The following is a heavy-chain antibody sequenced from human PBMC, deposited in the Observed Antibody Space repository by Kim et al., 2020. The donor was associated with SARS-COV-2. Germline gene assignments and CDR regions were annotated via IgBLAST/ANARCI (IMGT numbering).Heavy chain of an antibody. CDR2: IYSGGST. J-gene: IGHJ6*02. D-gene: IGHD1-26*01. CDR3: ARARAGASRYYYGMDV. CDR1: GFTVSINY. V-gene: IGHV3-53*01. Sequence: GGSLRLSCAASGFTVSINYMSWVRQAPGKGLEWVSVIYSGGSTYYADSVKGRFTISRDNSKNTLYLQMNSLRAEDTAVYYCARARAGASRYYYGMDVWGQGTTVTVSS.